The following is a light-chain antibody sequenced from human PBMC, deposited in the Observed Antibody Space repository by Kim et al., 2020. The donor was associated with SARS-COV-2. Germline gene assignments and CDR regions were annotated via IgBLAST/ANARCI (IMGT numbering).Light chain of an antibody. Sequence: IIHSSSATYNEICCYNLISFYQQHPCKSPKHIIDDVIKRPSHVSNRFSGSMSGNTASLSISGLLAEDEADYYGTSYTSSSAYVYVLFGGGTQLAVL. CDR2: DVI. CDR1: YNEICCYNL. CDR3: TSYTSSSAYVYVL. J-gene: IGLJ2*01. V-gene: IGLV2-14*03.